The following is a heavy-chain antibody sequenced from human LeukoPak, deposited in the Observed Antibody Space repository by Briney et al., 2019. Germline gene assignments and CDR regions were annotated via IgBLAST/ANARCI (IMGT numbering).Heavy chain of an antibody. CDR1: EFTFSSYA. V-gene: IGHV3-23*01. Sequence: GGSLRLSCAASEFTFSSYAMSWVRQALGKGLEWVSGISGSGGSTYYTGSVKGRFTISRDNSKNTLYLQMNSLRAEDTAIYYCAKGLKGYFYAPVYWGQGTLVTVSS. J-gene: IGHJ4*02. CDR2: ISGSGGST. D-gene: IGHD2/OR15-2a*01. CDR3: AKGLKGYFYAPVY.